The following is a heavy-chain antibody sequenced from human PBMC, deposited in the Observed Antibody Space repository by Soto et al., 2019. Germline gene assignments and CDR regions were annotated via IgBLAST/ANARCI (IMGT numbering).Heavy chain of an antibody. Sequence: PSETRSLTCTVSGCSITSYYWSWIRQPPGKGLEWIGYIYYSGSTNYNPSLKSRVTISVDTSKNQFSLKLNSVTAADTAVYYCARGLTTVTPDYWGQGTLVTVSS. CDR3: ARGLTTVTPDY. CDR2: IYYSGST. J-gene: IGHJ4*02. V-gene: IGHV4-59*01. CDR1: GCSITSYY. D-gene: IGHD4-4*01.